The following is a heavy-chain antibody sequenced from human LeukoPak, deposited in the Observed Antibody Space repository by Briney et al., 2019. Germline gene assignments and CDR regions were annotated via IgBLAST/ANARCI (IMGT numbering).Heavy chain of an antibody. D-gene: IGHD3-22*01. V-gene: IGHV1-69*05. CDR1: GGTFSSYA. J-gene: IGHJ4*02. Sequence: GASVKVSCKASGGTFSSYAISWVRQAPGQGLEWMGGTIPIFGTANYAQKFQGRVTITTDESTSTAYMELSSLRSEDTAVYYCASPYYYDSSGYYYFDYWGQGTLVAVSS. CDR2: TIPIFGTA. CDR3: ASPYYYDSSGYYYFDY.